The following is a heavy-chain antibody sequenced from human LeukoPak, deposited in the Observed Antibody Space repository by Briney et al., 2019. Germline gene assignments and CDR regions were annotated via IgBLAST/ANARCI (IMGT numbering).Heavy chain of an antibody. Sequence: GGSLRLSCAASGFTFSSYWMHWVRQAPGKGLVWVSRINTDGSSTSYADSVKGRFTMSRDNAKNTVYLQMNSLRAEDTAVYYCARGVSTLVRGPGYWGQGTLVTVSS. J-gene: IGHJ4*02. CDR3: ARGVSTLVRGPGY. CDR1: GFTFSSYW. V-gene: IGHV3-74*01. D-gene: IGHD3-10*01. CDR2: INTDGSST.